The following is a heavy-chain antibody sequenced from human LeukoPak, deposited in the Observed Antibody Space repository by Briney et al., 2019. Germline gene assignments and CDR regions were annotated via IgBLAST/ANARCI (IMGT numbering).Heavy chain of an antibody. Sequence: ASVKVPCKASGYTFTGYYMHWVRQAPGQGLEWMGWINPNSDGTNYAQKFQGRVTMTRDTSISTAYMELSRLRSDDTAVYYCARVEQYCSGGSCYSGLFDPWGQGTLVTVSS. CDR2: INPNSDGT. CDR1: GYTFTGYY. D-gene: IGHD2-15*01. CDR3: ARVEQYCSGGSCYSGLFDP. J-gene: IGHJ5*02. V-gene: IGHV1-2*02.